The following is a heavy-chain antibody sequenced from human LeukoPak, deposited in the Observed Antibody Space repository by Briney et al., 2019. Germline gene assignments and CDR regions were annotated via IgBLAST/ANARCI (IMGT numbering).Heavy chain of an antibody. CDR1: GGSISSYY. V-gene: IGHV4-4*07. CDR3: ARVEGSGSFRGGIDY. J-gene: IGHJ4*02. Sequence: SETLSLTCTVSGGSISSYYWSWIRQPAGKGLEWIGRIYTSGSTNYNPSLKSRVTISLDRSKNQFSLTLTSVTATDTAFYYCARVEGSGSFRGGIDYWGQGILVTVSS. CDR2: IYTSGST. D-gene: IGHD3-10*01.